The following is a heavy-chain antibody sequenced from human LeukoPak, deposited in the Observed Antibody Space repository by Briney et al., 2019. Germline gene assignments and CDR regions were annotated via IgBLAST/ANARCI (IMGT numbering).Heavy chain of an antibody. J-gene: IGHJ4*02. Sequence: GGSLRLSCAASGFTVSSNYMSWVRQAPGRGLEWVSVIYSGGSTYYADSVKGRFTIFRHNSKNTLYLQMNSLRAEDTAVYYCARDSRYSSSGYFDYWGQGTLVTVSS. CDR1: GFTVSSNY. CDR2: IYSGGST. V-gene: IGHV3-53*04. CDR3: ARDSRYSSSGYFDY. D-gene: IGHD6-13*01.